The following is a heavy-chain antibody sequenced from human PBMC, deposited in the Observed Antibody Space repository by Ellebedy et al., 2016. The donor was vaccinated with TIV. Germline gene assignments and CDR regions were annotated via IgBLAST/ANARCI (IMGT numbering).Heavy chain of an antibody. CDR1: GFTFSRYW. CDR3: VRIGDDLLTAYYPFY. Sequence: GGSLRLXXAASGFTFSRYWMTWVRQAPGKGLEWVATIKQDPSEKYYVDSVKGRFTISRDNAKNSLYLQMNSLGAEETAVYYCVRIGDDLLTAYYPFYWGQGTLVTVSS. CDR2: IKQDPSEK. J-gene: IGHJ4*02. V-gene: IGHV3-7*01. D-gene: IGHD3-9*01.